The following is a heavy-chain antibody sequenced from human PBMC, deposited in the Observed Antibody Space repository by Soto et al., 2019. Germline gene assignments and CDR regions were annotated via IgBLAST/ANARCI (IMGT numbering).Heavy chain of an antibody. Sequence: QVQLQQWGAGLLKPSETLSLTCAVYGGSFSGYYWSWIRQPPGKGLEWIGEINHSGSTNYNPSLKDRITISVDTAKNQFPLKLSSVTAADTAVYYCAKVPTTPLVGVYYYYYYKGVWGKGTTVTVSS. CDR2: INHSGST. CDR3: AKVPTTPLVGVYYYYYYKGV. J-gene: IGHJ6*03. CDR1: GGSFSGYY. D-gene: IGHD2-15*01. V-gene: IGHV4-34*01.